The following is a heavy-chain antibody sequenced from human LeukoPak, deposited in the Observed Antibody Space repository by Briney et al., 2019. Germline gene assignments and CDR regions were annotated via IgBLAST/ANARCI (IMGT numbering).Heavy chain of an antibody. V-gene: IGHV3-48*01. CDR2: ISSSSSTI. CDR3: ARGMSSGRYAVDI. Sequence: GGSLRLSCAASGFTFSSYSMNWVRQAPGKGLEWVSYISSSSSTIYYADSEKGRFTISRDNAKNSLYLQMNSLRAEDTAVYYCARGMSSGRYAVDIWGQGTMVTVSS. J-gene: IGHJ3*02. D-gene: IGHD6-19*01. CDR1: GFTFSSYS.